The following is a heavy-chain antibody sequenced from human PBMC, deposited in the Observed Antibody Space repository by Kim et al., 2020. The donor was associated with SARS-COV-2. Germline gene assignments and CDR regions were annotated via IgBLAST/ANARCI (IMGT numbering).Heavy chain of an antibody. CDR1: GFTFSNYG. V-gene: IGHV3-23*01. D-gene: IGHD6-13*01. J-gene: IGHJ4*02. CDR3: ANPRQPDY. Sequence: GGSLRLSCAASGFTFSNYGMSWVRQAPGKGLEWVSGISGSGDTTTYAGSVKGRFTVSRDNSKNTLYLQMSSLRAEDTAIYYCANPRQPDYWGQGTLVTVSS. CDR2: ISGSGDTT.